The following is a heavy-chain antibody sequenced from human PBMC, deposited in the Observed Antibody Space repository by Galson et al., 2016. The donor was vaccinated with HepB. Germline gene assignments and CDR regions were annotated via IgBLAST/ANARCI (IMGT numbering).Heavy chain of an antibody. V-gene: IGHV3-30-3*01. Sequence: SLRLSCAASGFTFSTYTMHWVRQAPGKGLEWVAVVSHDESHKYYADSVTGRFTISRDNSKNTLYLQMNSLRAEDTAVYYCAREKGYCSGGSCENWFDPWGQGTLVTVSS. J-gene: IGHJ5*02. CDR3: AREKGYCSGGSCENWFDP. CDR1: GFTFSTYT. CDR2: VSHDESHK. D-gene: IGHD2-15*01.